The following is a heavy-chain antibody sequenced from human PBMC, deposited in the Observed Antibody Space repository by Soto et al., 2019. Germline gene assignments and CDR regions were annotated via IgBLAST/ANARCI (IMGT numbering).Heavy chain of an antibody. D-gene: IGHD6-19*01. Sequence: LRLSCAASGFTFSSYAMSWVRQAPGKGLEWVSAISGSGGSTYYADSVKGRFTISRDNSKNTLYLQMNSLRAEDTAVYYCAKDQLAAVAGFDYWGQGTLVTVSS. J-gene: IGHJ4*02. CDR3: AKDQLAAVAGFDY. CDR2: ISGSGGST. V-gene: IGHV3-23*01. CDR1: GFTFSSYA.